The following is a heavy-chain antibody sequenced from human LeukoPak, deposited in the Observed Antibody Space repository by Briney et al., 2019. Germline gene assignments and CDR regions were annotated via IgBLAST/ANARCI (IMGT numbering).Heavy chain of an antibody. CDR1: GFTFSSYA. V-gene: IGHV3-23*01. CDR2: ISGSGGST. J-gene: IGHJ4*02. CDR3: AKPSSGWFRGYFDY. Sequence: GGSLRLSCAASGFTFSSYAMSWVRQAPGKGLEWVSAISGSGGSTYYADSVKGRFTISRDNSKNTLYLQMNSLGAEDTAVYYCAKPSSGWFRGYFDYWGQGTLVTVSS. D-gene: IGHD6-19*01.